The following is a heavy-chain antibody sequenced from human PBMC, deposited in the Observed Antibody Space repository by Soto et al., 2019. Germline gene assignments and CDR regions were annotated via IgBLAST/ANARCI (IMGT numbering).Heavy chain of an antibody. D-gene: IGHD5-12*01. CDR1: GFTFSNYA. J-gene: IGHJ4*02. V-gene: IGHV3-23*01. CDR3: ARGGVATIFGDS. Sequence: EVQLLESGGGLVQPGGSLRLSCAASGFTFSNYAMTWVRQAPGKGLEWVSAISSGGTYTDYADSVKGRFTLSRDNSKNSLYLQMNSLRDEDTAVYYCARGGVATIFGDSWGQGTLVTVSS. CDR2: ISSGGTYT.